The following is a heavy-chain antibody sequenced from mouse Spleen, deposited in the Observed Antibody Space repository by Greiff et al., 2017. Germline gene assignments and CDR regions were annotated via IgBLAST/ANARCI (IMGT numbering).Heavy chain of an antibody. V-gene: IGHV1-50*01. CDR1: GYTFTSYW. D-gene: IGHD1-1*01. CDR2: IDPSDSYT. Sequence: QVQLQQPGAELVKPGASVKLSCKASGYTFTSYWMQWVKQRPGQGLEWIGEIDPSDSYTNYNQKFKGKATLTVDTSSSTAYMQLSSLTSEDSAVYYCASYYDGSYLYYFDYWGQGTTLTVSS. J-gene: IGHJ2*01. CDR3: ASYYDGSYLYYFDY.